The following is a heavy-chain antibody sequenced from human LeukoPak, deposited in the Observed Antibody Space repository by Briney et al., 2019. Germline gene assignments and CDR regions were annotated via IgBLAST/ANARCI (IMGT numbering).Heavy chain of an antibody. V-gene: IGHV3-66*01. CDR1: GFTFSDYY. Sequence: PGGSLRLSCAASGFTFSDYYMSWIRQAPGKGLEWVSVIYSGGSTYYADSVKGRFTISRDNSKNTLYLQMNSLRAEDTAVYYCARDPLWFGELLSSSWGQGTLVTVSS. J-gene: IGHJ5*02. CDR2: IYSGGST. CDR3: ARDPLWFGELLSSS. D-gene: IGHD3-10*01.